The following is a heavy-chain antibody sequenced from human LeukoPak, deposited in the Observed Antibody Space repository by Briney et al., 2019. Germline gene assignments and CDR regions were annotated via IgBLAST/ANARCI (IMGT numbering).Heavy chain of an antibody. V-gene: IGHV3-48*03. CDR3: AREIRGFFDY. Sequence: GGSLRLSCAASGFTFSSYEMNWVRQAPGKGLEWVSYISSSGSTIYYADSVKGRFTVSRDNAKNSLYLQMNSLRAEDAAVYYCAREIRGFFDYWGQGTLVTVSS. CDR2: ISSSGSTI. J-gene: IGHJ4*02. D-gene: IGHD3-10*01. CDR1: GFTFSSYE.